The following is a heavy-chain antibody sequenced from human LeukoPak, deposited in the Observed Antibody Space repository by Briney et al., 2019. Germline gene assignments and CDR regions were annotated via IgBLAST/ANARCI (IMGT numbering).Heavy chain of an antibody. CDR2: IIPIFGTA. V-gene: IGHV1-69*13. J-gene: IGHJ4*02. D-gene: IGHD3-22*01. CDR1: GGTFSRYA. CDR3: TVYYDGSRVGY. Sequence: SVKVSCKASGGTFSRYAISWVRQAPGQGLEWMGGIIPIFGTANYAQKFQGRITITADDSTSTAYMELSSLRSEDTAVYYCTVYYDGSRVGYWGQGILVTVSS.